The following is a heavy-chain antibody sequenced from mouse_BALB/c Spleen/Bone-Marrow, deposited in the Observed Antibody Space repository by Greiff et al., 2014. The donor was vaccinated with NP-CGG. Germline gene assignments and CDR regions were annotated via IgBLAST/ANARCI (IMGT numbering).Heavy chain of an antibody. CDR1: GYSFTGYY. J-gene: IGHJ4*01. D-gene: IGHD2-4*01. CDR2: ISCYNGAT. V-gene: IGHV1S34*01. Sequence: LVKTGASVKISCKASGYSFTGYYMHWVKQSHGKSLEWIGYISCYNGATRYNQKFKGKATFTVDTSSSTAHMQFNSLTSEDSAVYFCERGGTMIATDAMDYWGQGTSVTVSS. CDR3: ERGGTMIATDAMDY.